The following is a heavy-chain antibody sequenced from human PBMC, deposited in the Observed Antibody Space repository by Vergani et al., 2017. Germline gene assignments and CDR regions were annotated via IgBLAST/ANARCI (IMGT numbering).Heavy chain of an antibody. V-gene: IGHV5-51*03. CDR2: IYPSDSDA. CDR1: GYNFADYW. D-gene: IGHD2/OR15-2a*01. CDR3: TRFLSRHFDS. Sequence: EVQLVQSGAEVRKPGDSLKISCQTSGYNFADYWIAWVRQMPGKGLEWMGVIYPSDSDAKYSPSFQGQVSLSVGKSISTTYLQWRSLKASDTAIYYCTRFLSRHFDSWGQGTLVTVSS. J-gene: IGHJ4*02.